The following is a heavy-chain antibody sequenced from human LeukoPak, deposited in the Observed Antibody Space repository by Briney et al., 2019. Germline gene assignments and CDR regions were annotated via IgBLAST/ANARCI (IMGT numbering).Heavy chain of an antibody. J-gene: IGHJ5*02. CDR3: ARHGAAAQDRQNWFDP. D-gene: IGHD6-13*01. V-gene: IGHV4-59*05. Sequence: SETLSLTCTVSGGSISSYYWSWIRQPPGKGLEWIGSIYYSGSTYYNPSLKSRVTISVDTSKNQFSLKLSSVTAADTAVYYCARHGAAAQDRQNWFDPWGQGTLVTVSS. CDR1: GGSISSYY. CDR2: IYYSGST.